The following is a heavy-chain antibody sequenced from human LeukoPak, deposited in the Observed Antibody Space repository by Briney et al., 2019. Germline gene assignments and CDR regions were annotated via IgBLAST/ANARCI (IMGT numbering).Heavy chain of an antibody. Sequence: PGGSLRLSCAASGFTFSSYAMSWVRQAPGKGLEWVSYISSSSSTIYYADSVKGRFTISRDNAKNSLYLQMNSLRDEDTAVYYCATRNYYGSGSYYNVGYWGQGTLVTVSS. CDR2: ISSSSSTI. CDR1: GFTFSSYA. CDR3: ATRNYYGSGSYYNVGY. J-gene: IGHJ4*02. D-gene: IGHD3-10*01. V-gene: IGHV3-48*02.